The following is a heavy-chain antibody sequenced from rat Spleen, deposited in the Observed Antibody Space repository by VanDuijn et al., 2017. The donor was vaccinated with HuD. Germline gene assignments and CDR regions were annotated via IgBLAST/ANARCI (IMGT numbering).Heavy chain of an antibody. V-gene: IGHV2-13*01. Sequence: QVQLKESGPGLVQSSQTLSLTCTVSGFSLSTYAVIWVRQPPGKGLEWMGVIWGNGNTNYNSAVQSRLSISRDTSKSQVFLKMNSLQPEDTGTYYCARRRDSYAHFDYWGQGVMVTVSS. D-gene: IGHD1-12*01. CDR2: IWGNGNT. CDR3: ARRRDSYAHFDY. J-gene: IGHJ2*01. CDR1: GFSLSTYA.